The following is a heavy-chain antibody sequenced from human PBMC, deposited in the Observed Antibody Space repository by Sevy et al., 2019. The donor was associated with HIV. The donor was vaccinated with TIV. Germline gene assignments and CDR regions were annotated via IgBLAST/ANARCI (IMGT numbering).Heavy chain of an antibody. CDR3: AGGMWNTMVRGVRGGGGRRGAFDI. Sequence: GGSLRLSCAASGFTFSSYEMNWVRQAPGKGLEWVSYISSSGSTIYYADSVKGRFTISRDNAKNSLYLQMNSLRAEDTAVYYWAGGMWNTMVRGVRGGGGRRGAFDIWGQGTMVTVSS. J-gene: IGHJ3*02. CDR1: GFTFSSYE. CDR2: ISSSGSTI. V-gene: IGHV3-48*03. D-gene: IGHD3-10*01.